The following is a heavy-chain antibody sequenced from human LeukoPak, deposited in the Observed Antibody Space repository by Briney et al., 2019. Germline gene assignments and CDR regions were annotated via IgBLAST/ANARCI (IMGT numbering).Heavy chain of an antibody. CDR3: AGSVQDYYDSSGYFMYYFDY. Sequence: KTSETLSLTCTVSGGSISSGDYYWSWIRQPPGKGLEWIGYIYYSGSTYYNPSLKSRVTISVDTSKNQFSLKLSSVTAADTAVYYCAGSVQDYYDSSGYFMYYFDYWGQGTLVTVSS. CDR2: IYYSGST. V-gene: IGHV4-30-4*08. CDR1: GGSISSGDYY. D-gene: IGHD3-22*01. J-gene: IGHJ4*02.